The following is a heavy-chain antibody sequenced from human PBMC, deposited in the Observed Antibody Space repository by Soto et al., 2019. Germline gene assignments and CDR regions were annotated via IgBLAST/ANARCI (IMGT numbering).Heavy chain of an antibody. D-gene: IGHD3-22*01. CDR1: CGSVSSGSYY. J-gene: IGHJ5*02. Sequence: SETLSLTCTVSCGSVSSGSYYWSWIRQPPGKGLEWIGYIYYSGSTNYNPSLKSRVTISVDTSKNQFSLKLSSVTAADTAVYYCARDLRYYYDSSGYHNWFDPWGQGTPVTVS. CDR3: ARDLRYYYDSSGYHNWFDP. V-gene: IGHV4-61*01. CDR2: IYYSGST.